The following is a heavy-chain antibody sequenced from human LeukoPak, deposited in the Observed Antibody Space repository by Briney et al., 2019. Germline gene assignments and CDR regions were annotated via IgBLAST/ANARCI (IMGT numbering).Heavy chain of an antibody. V-gene: IGHV4-59*08. D-gene: IGHD5-18*01. CDR3: ARKKGYSYGYKGAFDI. CDR2: IYYSGST. CDR1: GGSISSYY. J-gene: IGHJ3*02. Sequence: SETLSLTCTVSGGSISSYYWSWIRQPPGKGLEWIGYIYYSGSTNYNPPLKSRVTISVDTSKNQFSLKLSSVTAADTAVYYCARKKGYSYGYKGAFDIWGQGTMVTVSS.